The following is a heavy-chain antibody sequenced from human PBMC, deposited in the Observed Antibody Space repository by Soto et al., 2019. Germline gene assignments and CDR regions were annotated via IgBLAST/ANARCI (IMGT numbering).Heavy chain of an antibody. CDR1: GFTFSSYG. J-gene: IGHJ6*02. V-gene: IGHV3-30*18. D-gene: IGHD5-18*01. CDR2: ISYDGSNK. CDR3: ANRDTAMGYYYGMDV. Sequence: GGSLRLSCAASGFTFSSYGMHWVRQAPGKGLEWVAVISYDGSNKYYADSVKGRFTISRDNSKNTLYLQMNSLRAEDTAVYYCANRDTAMGYYYGMDVWGQGTTVTVSS.